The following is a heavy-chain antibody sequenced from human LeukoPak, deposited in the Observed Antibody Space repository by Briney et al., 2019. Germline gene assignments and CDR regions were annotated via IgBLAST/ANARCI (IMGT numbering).Heavy chain of an antibody. CDR1: GFTVSSNF. CDR3: AREGYSSGSRTGIDY. J-gene: IGHJ4*02. D-gene: IGHD5-18*01. V-gene: IGHV3-66*02. Sequence: GGSLRLSCAVSGFTVSSNFMNWVRQAPGRGLEWVSVIYSGGSTSYADSVKGRFTISRDNSNNTLFLQMNSLRIDDTAVYYCAREGYSSGSRTGIDYWGQGTVVTVSS. CDR2: IYSGGST.